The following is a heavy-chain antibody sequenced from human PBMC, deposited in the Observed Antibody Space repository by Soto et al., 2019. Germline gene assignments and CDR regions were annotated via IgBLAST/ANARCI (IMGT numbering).Heavy chain of an antibody. J-gene: IGHJ5*02. CDR2: INPNSGGT. Sequence: AASVKVSCKASGYTFTGYYMHWVRQAPGQGLEWMGWINPNSGGTNYAQKFQGRVTMTRDTSISTAYMELSRLRSDDTAVYYCARPSPSGYDREEWFDPWGQGTLVTVS. D-gene: IGHD5-12*01. V-gene: IGHV1-2*02. CDR1: GYTFTGYY. CDR3: ARPSPSGYDREEWFDP.